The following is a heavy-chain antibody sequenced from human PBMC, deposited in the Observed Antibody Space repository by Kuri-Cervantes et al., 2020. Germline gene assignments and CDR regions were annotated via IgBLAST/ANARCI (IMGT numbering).Heavy chain of an antibody. V-gene: IGHV3-21*01. Sequence: GGSLRLSCAASGFTFSSYWMSWVRQAPGKGLEWVSSISSSSSYIYYADSVKGRFTISRDNSKNTLYLQMNSLRAEDTAVYYCASETLYYYGSSGYHNWGQGTLVTVSS. CDR3: ASETLYYYGSSGYHN. J-gene: IGHJ4*02. D-gene: IGHD3-22*01. CDR1: GFTFSSYW. CDR2: ISSSSSYI.